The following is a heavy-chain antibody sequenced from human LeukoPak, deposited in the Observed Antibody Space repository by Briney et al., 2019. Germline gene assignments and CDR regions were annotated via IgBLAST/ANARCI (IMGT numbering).Heavy chain of an antibody. J-gene: IGHJ5*02. CDR1: GYTFTSYG. V-gene: IGHV1-18*01. CDR2: ISAYNGNT. CDR3: ATGEYYGSGRPGWFDP. D-gene: IGHD3-10*01. Sequence: GASVKVSCKASGYTFTSYGISWVRQAPGQGLEWMGWISAYNGNTNYAQKFQGRVTMTRDTSTSTVYMELSSLRSEDTAVYYCATGEYYGSGRPGWFDPWGQGTLVTVSS.